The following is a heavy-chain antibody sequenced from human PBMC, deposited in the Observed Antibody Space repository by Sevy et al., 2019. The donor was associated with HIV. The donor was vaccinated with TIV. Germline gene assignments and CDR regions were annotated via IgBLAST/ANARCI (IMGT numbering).Heavy chain of an antibody. CDR3: ASVGLDYGAEGGGYLDY. J-gene: IGHJ4*02. D-gene: IGHD4-17*01. Sequence: GGSLRLSCAASGFTFSDYYMSWIRQAPGKGLEWVSYISSSSSYTNYADSVKGRFTISRDNAKNSLYLQMNSLRAEDTAVYYCASVGLDYGAEGGGYLDYWGQGTLVTVSS. CDR2: ISSSSSYT. CDR1: GFTFSDYY. V-gene: IGHV3-11*06.